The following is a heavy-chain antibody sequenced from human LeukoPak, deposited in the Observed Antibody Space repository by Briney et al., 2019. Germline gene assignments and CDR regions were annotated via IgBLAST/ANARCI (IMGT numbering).Heavy chain of an antibody. CDR3: ARGRGWYSGYHLVTDY. J-gene: IGHJ4*02. CDR2: INHSGST. Sequence: SETLSLTCAVYGGSFSGYYWSWIRQPPGKGLEWIGEINHSGSTNYNPSLKSRVTISVDTSKNQFSLKLSSVTAADTAVYYCARGRGWYSGYHLVTDYWGQGTLVTVSS. D-gene: IGHD5-12*01. V-gene: IGHV4-34*01. CDR1: GGSFSGYY.